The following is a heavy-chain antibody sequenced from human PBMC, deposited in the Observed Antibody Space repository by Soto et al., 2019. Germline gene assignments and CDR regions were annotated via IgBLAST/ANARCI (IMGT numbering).Heavy chain of an antibody. V-gene: IGHV5-51*01. D-gene: IGHD3-9*01. Sequence: GESLKISCNGSGYSFTSYWIGWVRQMPGKGLEWMGIIYPGDSDTRYSPSFQGQVTISADKSISTAYLQWSSLKASDTAMYYCARTPAPKSLRYFDWSTLHGMDVWGQGTTVTVSS. J-gene: IGHJ6*02. CDR1: GYSFTSYW. CDR3: ARTPAPKSLRYFDWSTLHGMDV. CDR2: IYPGDSDT.